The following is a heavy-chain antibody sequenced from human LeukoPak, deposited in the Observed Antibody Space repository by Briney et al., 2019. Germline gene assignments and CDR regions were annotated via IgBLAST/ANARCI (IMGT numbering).Heavy chain of an antibody. CDR3: TRDPIVGAPDYFDY. V-gene: IGHV3-30*04. CDR2: TSTDGNLK. Sequence: PGRSLRLSCAASGFTFSSYVTHWVRQAPGKGLEWVAVTSTDGNLKIYADSVKGRFTISRDNSKNTLYLQMNGLRAEDTAVYYCTRDPIVGAPDYFDYWGQGTLVTVSS. J-gene: IGHJ4*02. D-gene: IGHD1-26*01. CDR1: GFTFSSYV.